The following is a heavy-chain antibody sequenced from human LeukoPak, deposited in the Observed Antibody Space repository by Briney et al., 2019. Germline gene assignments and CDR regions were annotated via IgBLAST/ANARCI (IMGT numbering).Heavy chain of an antibody. CDR2: IYYSGST. V-gene: IGHV4-59*01. Sequence: SETLSLTCTVSGGSISRYYRSWIRQPPGKGLEWIGYIYYSGSTNYNPSLKSRVTISVDTSKNQFSLKLSSVTAADTAVYYCARATRGGWYFDLWGRGTLVTVSS. D-gene: IGHD5-24*01. J-gene: IGHJ2*01. CDR3: ARATRGGWYFDL. CDR1: GGSISRYY.